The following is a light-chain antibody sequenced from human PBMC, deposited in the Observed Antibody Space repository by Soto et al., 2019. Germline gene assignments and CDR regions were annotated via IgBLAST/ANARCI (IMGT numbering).Light chain of an antibody. V-gene: IGLV6-57*04. CDR2: EDN. CDR3: QSYDSSTLYV. Sequence: NFMLTQPHSVSESPGKTVTISCTHSSGSIASNYVQWYQQRPGSAPTTVIYEDNQRPSGVPDRFSGSIDSSSNSASLTISGLKTEDEADYYGQSYDSSTLYVFGTGTKVTVL. CDR1: SGSIASNY. J-gene: IGLJ1*01.